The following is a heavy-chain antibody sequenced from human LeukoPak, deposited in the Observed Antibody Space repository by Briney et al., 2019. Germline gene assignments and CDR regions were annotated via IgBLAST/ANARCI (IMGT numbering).Heavy chain of an antibody. J-gene: IGHJ6*03. CDR1: RCSISSYY. Sequence: LPLTRIVSRCSISSYYWSWIRQRPAEEQERIGYIYTSGSTNYNPSLKSRVTISVDTSKNPFSLKLSSVTAADTAVYYCARLPWDYGDYGGHYYYYMDVWGKGTTVTVSS. V-gene: IGHV4-4*09. D-gene: IGHD4-17*01. CDR3: ARLPWDYGDYGGHYYYYMDV. CDR2: IYTSGST.